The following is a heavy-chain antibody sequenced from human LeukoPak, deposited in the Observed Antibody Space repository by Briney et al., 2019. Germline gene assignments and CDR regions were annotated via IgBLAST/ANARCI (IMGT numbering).Heavy chain of an antibody. V-gene: IGHV4-39*01. Sequence: PSETLSLTCTVSGGSIGSNNYYWGWVRQPPGKGLDLIGTIYYSGSTYYKPSLKSRVTISVDTSKNQLSLKLSSVTAADTAVYYCARRDSYGGGWFDPWGQGTLVTVSS. CDR1: GGSIGSNNYY. CDR3: ARRDSYGGGWFDP. J-gene: IGHJ5*02. CDR2: IYYSGST. D-gene: IGHD4-23*01.